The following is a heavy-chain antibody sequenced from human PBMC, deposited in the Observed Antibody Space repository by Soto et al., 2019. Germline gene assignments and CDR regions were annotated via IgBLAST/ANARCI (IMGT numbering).Heavy chain of an antibody. D-gene: IGHD3-3*01. CDR3: ARDGDGNNRPDWYFDL. V-gene: IGHV4-61*01. CDR1: GGSVSSRSYY. J-gene: IGHJ2*01. CDR2: IFYTGSI. Sequence: QGQLQESGPGLVKPSETLSLTCTVSGGSVSSRSYYWNWLRQPPGQGLEWIGYIFYTGSINYNPSLKSRVALSVGPSENQFSLKLNSVTAADTAVYYCARDGDGNNRPDWYFDLWGRGTLVTVSS.